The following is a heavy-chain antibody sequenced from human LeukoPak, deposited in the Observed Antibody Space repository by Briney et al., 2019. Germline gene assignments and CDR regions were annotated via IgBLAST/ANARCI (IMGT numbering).Heavy chain of an antibody. Sequence: GGSLRLSCAASGFTFSSYSMNWVRQAPGKGLEWVSSISSSSSYIYYADSVKGRFTISRDNAKNSLYLQMNSLRAEDTAVYYCAREVRYYYYMGVWGKGTTVTVSS. V-gene: IGHV3-21*01. CDR3: AREVRYYYYMGV. CDR2: ISSSSSYI. CDR1: GFTFSSYS. J-gene: IGHJ6*03.